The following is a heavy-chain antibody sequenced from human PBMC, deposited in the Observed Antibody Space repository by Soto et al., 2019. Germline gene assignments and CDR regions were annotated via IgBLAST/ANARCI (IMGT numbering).Heavy chain of an antibody. Sequence: ASVKVSCKASGYTFTGYYMHWVRQAPGQGLEWMGWINPNSGGTNYAQKFQGRVTMTTDTSTSTAYMELRSLRSDDTAVYYCARTRHDDYYDSSGYSDYWGQGTLVTVSS. CDR2: INPNSGGT. CDR1: GYTFTGYY. CDR3: ARTRHDDYYDSSGYSDY. J-gene: IGHJ4*02. V-gene: IGHV1-2*02. D-gene: IGHD3-22*01.